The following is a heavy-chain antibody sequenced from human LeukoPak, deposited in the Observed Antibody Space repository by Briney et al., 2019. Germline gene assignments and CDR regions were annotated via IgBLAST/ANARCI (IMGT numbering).Heavy chain of an antibody. J-gene: IGHJ6*02. Sequence: PGGSLRLSCATSGFNFHNNGMHWVRQAPGKGLEWVAVILYDGSNEWYADSVQGRFTISRDSSRNTLHLQMNSLRVEDTAVYYCAKDKQYWSMYSSYYNGMDVWGPGTTVIVSS. CDR1: GFNFHNNG. CDR3: AKDKQYWSMYSSYYNGMDV. V-gene: IGHV3-30*18. D-gene: IGHD2-8*01. CDR2: ILYDGSNE.